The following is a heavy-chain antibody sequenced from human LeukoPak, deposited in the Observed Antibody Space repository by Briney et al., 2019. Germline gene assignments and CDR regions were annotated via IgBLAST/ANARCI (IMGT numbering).Heavy chain of an antibody. CDR2: INPSGGST. V-gene: IGHV1-46*01. CDR3: ARRITGTTWGFDY. Sequence: ASVTVSCTASGYTFPNYYIHWVRQAPGQGLEWMGIINPSGGSTSYAQKFQGRVTMTRDTSTSTVYMELSSLRSEDTAVYYCARRITGTTWGFDYWGQGTLVTVSS. CDR1: GYTFPNYY. J-gene: IGHJ4*02. D-gene: IGHD1-7*01.